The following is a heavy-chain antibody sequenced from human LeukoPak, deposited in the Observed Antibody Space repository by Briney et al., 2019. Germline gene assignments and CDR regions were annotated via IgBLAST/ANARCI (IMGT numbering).Heavy chain of an antibody. V-gene: IGHV4-39*01. CDR1: XTSAXX. J-gene: IGHJ6*03. CDR2: IYDSGNE. D-gene: IGHD2/OR15-2a*01. CDR3: ARQISDYYYYYMDV. Sequence: XTSAXXXGWIRQPPGKXXXWIGSIYDSGNEFYNPSLKSRVTISADTSKNQFSLKLNSVTAADTAMYYCARQISDYYYYYMDVWGEGITVTVSS.